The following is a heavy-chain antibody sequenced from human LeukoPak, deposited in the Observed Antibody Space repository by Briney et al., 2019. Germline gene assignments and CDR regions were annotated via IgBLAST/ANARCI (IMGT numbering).Heavy chain of an antibody. J-gene: IGHJ4*02. Sequence: PSETLSLTCTVSGYSISSGYYWGWIRQPPGKGLEWIGNIYPTGSTYYNPSLKSRVTISVDTSKNQFSLKLSSVTAADTAVYYCARGIAAAFLDYWGQGTLVTVSS. CDR2: IYPTGST. CDR3: ARGIAAAFLDY. D-gene: IGHD6-13*01. CDR1: GYSISSGYY. V-gene: IGHV4-38-2*02.